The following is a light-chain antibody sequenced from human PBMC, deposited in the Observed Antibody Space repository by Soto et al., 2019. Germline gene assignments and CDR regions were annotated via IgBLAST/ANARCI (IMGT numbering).Light chain of an antibody. CDR2: KAS. CDR1: QSISSW. CDR3: QQYTSYVYT. V-gene: IGKV1-5*03. Sequence: DIQMTQSPSTLSASVGDRVTITCRASQSISSWLAWYQQKPGKAPKLLIYKASSLESGVRSRFSGSGSGTEFTLTISSLQSDDFATYYCQQYTSYVYTFGQGTKLEIK. J-gene: IGKJ2*01.